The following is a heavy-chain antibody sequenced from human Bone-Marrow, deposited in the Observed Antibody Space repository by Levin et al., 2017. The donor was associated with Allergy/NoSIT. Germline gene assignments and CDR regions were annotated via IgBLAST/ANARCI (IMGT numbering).Heavy chain of an antibody. CDR2: IYWNGAST. CDR3: ARSIGGDYANDAFDV. Sequence: GGSLRLSCEASGFTFDDYGMSWVRQAPGKGLEWVSGIYWNGASTGYADSVKGRFTISRDNAKNSLYVQMNSLRVEDTALYHCARSIGGDYANDAFDVWGQGTMVTVSS. D-gene: IGHD4-17*01. V-gene: IGHV3-20*01. J-gene: IGHJ3*01. CDR1: GFTFDDYG.